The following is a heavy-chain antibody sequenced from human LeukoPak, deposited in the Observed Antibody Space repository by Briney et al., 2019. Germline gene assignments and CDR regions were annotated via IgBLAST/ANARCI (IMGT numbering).Heavy chain of an antibody. J-gene: IGHJ4*02. V-gene: IGHV4-61*02. CDR1: AGSISSGSYY. CDR3: ARDSGTAAAGTGFDY. D-gene: IGHD6-13*01. Sequence: PSETLSLTCTVSAGSISSGSYYWSWIRQPAGKGLEWIGRIYTSGSTNYNPSLKSRVTISVDTSKNQFSLKLSSVTAADTAVYYCARDSGTAAAGTGFDYWGQGTLVTVSS. CDR2: IYTSGST.